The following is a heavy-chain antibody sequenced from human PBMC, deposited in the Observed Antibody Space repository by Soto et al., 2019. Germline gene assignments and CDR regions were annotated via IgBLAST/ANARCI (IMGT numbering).Heavy chain of an antibody. CDR3: AREGANPFDYYYYGMDV. CDR1: GFTFSSYA. D-gene: IGHD1-26*01. CDR2: ISYDGSNK. Sequence: GGSLRRSCAASGFTFSSYAMHWVRQAPGKGLEWVAVISYDGSNKYYADSVKGRFTISRDNSKNTLYLQMNSLRAEDTAVYYCAREGANPFDYYYYGMDVWGQGTTVTAP. J-gene: IGHJ6*02. V-gene: IGHV3-30-3*01.